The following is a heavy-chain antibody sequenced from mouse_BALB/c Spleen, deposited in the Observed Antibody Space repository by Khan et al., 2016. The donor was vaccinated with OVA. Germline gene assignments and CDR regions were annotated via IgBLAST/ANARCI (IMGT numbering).Heavy chain of an antibody. D-gene: IGHD2-14*01. Sequence: EVQLQESGPSLVKPSQTLSLTCSVTGDSITSGYWNWIRKFPGNRLEYMGYLIYTGYTYYNPSLKSRISITRHTSKNQYYLQLNSVTDEDTATYYCARSTYRYAFVYWGQGTLVTVSA. CDR1: GDSITSGY. CDR3: ARSTYRYAFVY. J-gene: IGHJ3*01. CDR2: LIYTGYT. V-gene: IGHV3-8*02.